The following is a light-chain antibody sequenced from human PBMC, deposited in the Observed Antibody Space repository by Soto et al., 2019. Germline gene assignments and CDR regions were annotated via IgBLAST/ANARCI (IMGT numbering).Light chain of an antibody. CDR1: RSLVHSDGNIY. CDR2: QVS. V-gene: IGKV2-30*02. CDR3: LQATHWPHT. J-gene: IGKJ2*01. Sequence: DVVVTQSPLSLPVTLGQPASISCGSSRSLVHSDGNIYLIWFQQRPGQSPRRLIYQVSNRDSGVPDRFSGSGSVTDFTLKISRVEAEDVGVYYCLQATHWPHTFGQGTKVDIK.